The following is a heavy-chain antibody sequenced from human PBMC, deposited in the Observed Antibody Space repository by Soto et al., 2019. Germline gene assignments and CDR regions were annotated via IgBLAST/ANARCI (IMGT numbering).Heavy chain of an antibody. CDR1: RGAFRNYA. CDR3: AGSRGFYEAMDA. Sequence: QVQLVQSGAEVKKPGSSVKVSCTASRGAFRNYAVSWVRQAPGQGLEWMGAVMPTFGAGVYAQKFQGRLTIFADESTNTAYLNVSSLTFEDAAIYYCAGSRGFYEAMDAWGQGTTLTVSS. D-gene: IGHD3-22*01. V-gene: IGHV1-69*01. CDR2: VMPTFGAG. J-gene: IGHJ6*02.